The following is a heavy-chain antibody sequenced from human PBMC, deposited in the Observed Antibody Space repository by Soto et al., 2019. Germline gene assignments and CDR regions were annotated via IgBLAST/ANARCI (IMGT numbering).Heavy chain of an antibody. V-gene: IGHV4-4*07. CDR1: GGSISSYY. Sequence: ASETLSLTCTVSGGSISSYYWSWIRQPAGKGLEWIGRIYTSGSTNYNPSLKSRVTMSVDTSKNQFSLKLSSVTAADTAVYYCARVRYDSSGYYPIDAFDIWGQGTMVTVSS. D-gene: IGHD3-22*01. CDR2: IYTSGST. J-gene: IGHJ3*02. CDR3: ARVRYDSSGYYPIDAFDI.